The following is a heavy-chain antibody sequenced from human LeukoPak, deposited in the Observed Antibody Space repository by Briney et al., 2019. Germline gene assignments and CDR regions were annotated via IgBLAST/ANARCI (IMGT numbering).Heavy chain of an antibody. J-gene: IGHJ4*02. V-gene: IGHV1-69*10. CDR2: ITPTYGLV. CDR1: GGTFSKYA. Sequence: GASVKVSCKASGGTFSKYAISWVRQAPGQGLEWMGGITPTYGLVHYAQKFQGRVTLTTDTSTGTADLEMNSLTFEDTAVYYCATGTNGLYGSNRFQGYFDDSGQGTLVTVLS. D-gene: IGHD6-13*01. CDR3: ATGTNGLYGSNRFQGYFDD.